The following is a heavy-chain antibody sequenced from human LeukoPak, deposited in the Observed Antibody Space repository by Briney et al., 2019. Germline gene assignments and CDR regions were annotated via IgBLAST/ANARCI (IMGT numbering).Heavy chain of an antibody. V-gene: IGHV3-9*01. Sequence: GGSLRLSCAASGFTFRDSYMSWIRQAPGKGLEWVSGISWNSGSIGYADSVKGRFTISRDNAKNSLYLQMNSLRAEDTALYYCAKDISDSSSWYFDYWGQGTLVTVSS. D-gene: IGHD6-13*01. CDR1: GFTFRDSY. J-gene: IGHJ4*02. CDR2: ISWNSGSI. CDR3: AKDISDSSSWYFDY.